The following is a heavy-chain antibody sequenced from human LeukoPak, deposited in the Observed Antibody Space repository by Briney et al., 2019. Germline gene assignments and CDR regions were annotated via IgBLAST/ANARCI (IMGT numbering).Heavy chain of an antibody. CDR3: ARGPNSNWSGLDF. J-gene: IGHJ4*02. CDR2: ISPTGSTT. D-gene: IGHD6-6*01. Sequence: GGSLRLSCTASGFSFSGHWMHWARQLPGKGLVWVSRISPTGSTTSYADSVKGRFTVSRDNAKNTLYLQVNNLRAEDAAVYYCARGPNSNWSGLDFWGQGTLLTVSS. CDR1: GFSFSGHW. V-gene: IGHV3-74*01.